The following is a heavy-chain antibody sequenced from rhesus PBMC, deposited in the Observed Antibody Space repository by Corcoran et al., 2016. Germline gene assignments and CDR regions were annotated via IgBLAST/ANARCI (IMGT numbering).Heavy chain of an antibody. V-gene: IGHV4-65*01. CDR2: ISGSSGST. J-gene: IGHJ4*01. Sequence: QVQLQESGPGLVKPSETLSLTCAVSGGSISSSNWWSWVRQPPGKGLEWIGYISGSSGSTYYNPSLKSRVTISTDTSKNQFSLKLSSVTAADTAVYYCARVAAAALFDYWGQGVLVTVSS. D-gene: IGHD6-43*01. CDR3: ARVAAAALFDY. CDR1: GGSISSSNW.